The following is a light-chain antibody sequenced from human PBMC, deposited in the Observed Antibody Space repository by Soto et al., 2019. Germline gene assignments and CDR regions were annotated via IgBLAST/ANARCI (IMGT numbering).Light chain of an antibody. CDR2: EVV. V-gene: IGLV2-8*01. CDR1: SNDVGGYNY. Sequence: QSVLTQPPSASGSPGQSVTISCAGTSNDVGGYNYVSWYQQHPGKAPKLIIYEVVKRPSGVPDRFSGSRSGNTASPTVSGLQAEDEADYYCSSFAGADIFVFGTGTKVTVL. CDR3: SSFAGADIFV. J-gene: IGLJ1*01.